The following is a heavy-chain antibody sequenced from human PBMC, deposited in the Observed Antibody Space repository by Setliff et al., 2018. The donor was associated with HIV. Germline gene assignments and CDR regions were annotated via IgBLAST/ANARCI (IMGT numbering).Heavy chain of an antibody. CDR3: ARAGRGSGRYVYSFDY. D-gene: IGHD1-26*01. CDR1: GGSISSGSYY. J-gene: IGHJ4*02. Sequence: TSETLSLTCTVSGGSISSGSYYWSWIRQPAGKGLEWIGHIYTSGSTNYNPSLKSRVTISVDTSKNQLSLKLSSVTAADTAVYYCARAGRGSGRYVYSFDYWGQGSLVTRLL. V-gene: IGHV4-61*09. CDR2: IYTSGST.